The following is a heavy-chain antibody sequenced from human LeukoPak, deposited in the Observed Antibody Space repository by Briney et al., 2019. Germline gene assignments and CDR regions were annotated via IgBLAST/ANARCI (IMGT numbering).Heavy chain of an antibody. CDR1: GGSFSGYY. D-gene: IGHD1-26*01. CDR3: ATSRWGRFGY. V-gene: IGHV4-34*01. CDR2: INHSGST. J-gene: IGHJ4*02. Sequence: PSETLSLICAVYGGSFSGYYWSWIRQPPGKGLEWIGEINHSGSTNYNPSLKSRVTISVDTSKNQFSLKLSSVTAADTAVYYCATSRWGRFGYWGQGTLVTVSS.